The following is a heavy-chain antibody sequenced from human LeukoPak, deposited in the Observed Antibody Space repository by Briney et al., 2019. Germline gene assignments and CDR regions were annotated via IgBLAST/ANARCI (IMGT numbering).Heavy chain of an antibody. CDR1: GFTFSSYE. V-gene: IGHV3-48*03. D-gene: IGHD5-24*01. Sequence: GGSLRLSCAASGFTFSSYEMNWVRQAPGKGLEWVSYISSSGSTIYYADSVKGRFTISRDNAKNSLYLQMNSLRAEDTAVYYCARGDGYNAFDCWGQGTLVTVSS. J-gene: IGHJ4*02. CDR2: ISSSGSTI. CDR3: ARGDGYNAFDC.